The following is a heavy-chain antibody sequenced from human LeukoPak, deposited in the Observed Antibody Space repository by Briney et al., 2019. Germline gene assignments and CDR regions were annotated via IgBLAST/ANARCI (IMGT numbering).Heavy chain of an antibody. CDR2: ISGSSDTT. V-gene: IGHV3-23*01. CDR3: AKELPPSDDY. J-gene: IGHJ4*02. CDR1: GFTFSSYA. Sequence: GGSLRLSCAASGFTFSSYAMNWVRQAPGKGLEWVSVISGSSDTTYYADSVKGRFTISRDNSKSTLYLQMRSLRAEDTAIYYCAKELPPSDDYWGQGTLVTVSS.